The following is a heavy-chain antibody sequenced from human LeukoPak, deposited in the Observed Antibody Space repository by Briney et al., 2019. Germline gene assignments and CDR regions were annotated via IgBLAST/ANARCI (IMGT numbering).Heavy chain of an antibody. CDR3: ARTGGRSWYQYFGFDY. D-gene: IGHD6-13*01. J-gene: IGHJ4*02. Sequence: SVKVSCKASGGTFSSYAISWVRQAPGQGLEWMGGIIPIFGTANYAKKLQGRVTITADESTSTAYMELSSLRSEDTAVYYCARTGGRSWYQYFGFDYWGQGTLVTVSS. V-gene: IGHV1-69*13. CDR1: GGTFSSYA. CDR2: IIPIFGTA.